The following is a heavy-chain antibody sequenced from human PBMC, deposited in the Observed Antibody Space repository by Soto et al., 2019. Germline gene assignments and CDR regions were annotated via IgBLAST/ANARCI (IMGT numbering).Heavy chain of an antibody. CDR1: GDSISSGDYY. V-gene: IGHV4-30-4*01. Sequence: SETLSLTCSVSGDSISSGDYYWTWIRQPPGQGLEWIGNIYFNGNTNYNPSLQSRLIISLETSKNQVSLKLTSLTAADTAVYYCARELSGYSYGPGEVYWGQGTPVTVSS. J-gene: IGHJ4*02. CDR3: ARELSGYSYGPGEVY. D-gene: IGHD5-12*01. CDR2: IYFNGNT.